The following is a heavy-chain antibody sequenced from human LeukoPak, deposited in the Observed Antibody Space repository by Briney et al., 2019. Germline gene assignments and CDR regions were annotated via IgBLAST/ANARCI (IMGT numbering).Heavy chain of an antibody. J-gene: IGHJ4*02. CDR1: GYTFTSYG. V-gene: IGHV1-18*04. CDR2: ISAYNGNT. D-gene: IGHD3-10*01. Sequence: GASVKVSCKASGYTFTSYGISWVRQAPGQGLEWMGWISAYNGNTNYAQKLQGRVTMTTDTSTSTAYMELRSLRSDDTAVYYCARDRDYYSSGSYYSKIDYWGQGTLVTVSS. CDR3: ARDRDYYSSGSYYSKIDY.